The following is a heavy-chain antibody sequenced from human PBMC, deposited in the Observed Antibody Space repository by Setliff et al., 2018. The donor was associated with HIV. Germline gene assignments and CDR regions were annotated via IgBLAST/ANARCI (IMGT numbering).Heavy chain of an antibody. CDR3: VRDQARVIAH. CDR2: VTPDGGDK. CDR1: GFMFGVDW. Sequence: LTLTCTFSGFMFGVDWMSWVRQTPGKGLEWVASVTPDGGDKYYANSMRGRFTISRDNGKNAVYLQMNSLTAEDTALYYCVRDQARVIAHWGQGTLVTVSS. J-gene: IGHJ4*02. D-gene: IGHD2-21*01. V-gene: IGHV3-7*01.